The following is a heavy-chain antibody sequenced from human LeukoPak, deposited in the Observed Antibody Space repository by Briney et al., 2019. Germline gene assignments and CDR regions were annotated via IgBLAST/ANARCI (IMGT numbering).Heavy chain of an antibody. V-gene: IGHV4-59*11. CDR2: IYYSGST. Sequence: SETLSLTCTVSSGSISSHYWSWIRQPPGKGLEWIGYIYYSGSTNYNPSLKSRVTISVDTSKNQFSLELSSVTAADTAVYYCARDWDSSGYYDYWGQGTLVTVSS. D-gene: IGHD3-22*01. CDR1: SGSISSHY. CDR3: ARDWDSSGYYDY. J-gene: IGHJ4*02.